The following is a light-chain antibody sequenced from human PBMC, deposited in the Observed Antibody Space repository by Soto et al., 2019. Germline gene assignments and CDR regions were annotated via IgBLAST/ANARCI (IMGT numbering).Light chain of an antibody. CDR2: GAS. CDR1: QSVSSSY. CDR3: QQYGSSPGT. V-gene: IGKV3-20*01. J-gene: IGKJ1*01. Sequence: EIVLTQSPGTLSLSPGERATLSCRASQSVSSSYLAWYQQKPGQAPRLLIDGASSRATGIPDRFSGSGSGTDFTLTISRLEPEDFAVYYCQQYGSSPGTFGQGTKVEFK.